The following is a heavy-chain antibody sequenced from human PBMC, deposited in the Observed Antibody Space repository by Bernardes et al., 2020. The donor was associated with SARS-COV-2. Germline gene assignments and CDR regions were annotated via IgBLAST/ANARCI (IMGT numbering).Heavy chain of an antibody. J-gene: IGHJ6*02. CDR1: GGSISSYY. D-gene: IGHD6-13*01. CDR3: ARDALGQQLSFPYYYYYGMDV. V-gene: IGHV4-4*07. Sequence: SETLSLTCTVSGGSISSYYWSWIRQPAGKGLEWIGRIYTSGSTNYNPSLKRRVTMSVDTSKNQFSLQLSSVTAADTAVYYCARDALGQQLSFPYYYYYGMDVWSQGTTVTVSS. CDR2: IYTSGST.